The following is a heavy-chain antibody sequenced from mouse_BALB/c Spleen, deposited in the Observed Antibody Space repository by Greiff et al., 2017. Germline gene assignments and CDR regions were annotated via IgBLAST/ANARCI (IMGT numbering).Heavy chain of an antibody. V-gene: IGHV5-6-5*01. CDR3: ARRGLSYYGNYDAMDD. J-gene: IGHJ4*01. D-gene: IGHD2-10*01. CDR1: GFTFSSYA. Sequence: EVMLVESGGGLVKPGGSLKLSCAASGFTFSSYAMSWVRQTPEKRLEWVASISSGGSTYYPDSVKGRFTISRDNARNILYLQMSSLRSEDTAMYYCARRGLSYYGNYDAMDDWGQGTSVTVSS. CDR2: ISSGGST.